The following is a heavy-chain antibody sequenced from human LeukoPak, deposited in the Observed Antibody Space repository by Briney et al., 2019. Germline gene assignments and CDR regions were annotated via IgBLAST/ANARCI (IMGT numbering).Heavy chain of an antibody. V-gene: IGHV3-30*02. CDR2: IRYDGSNK. CDR1: GVTFSSYG. D-gene: IGHD3-10*01. J-gene: IGHJ5*02. Sequence: GGSLRLSCAASGVTFSSYGMHWVRQAPGKGLEWVAFIRYDGSNKYYADSVKGRFTISRDNSKNTLYLQMNSLRAEDTAVYYCAKDWGGSHGNDPWGQGTLVTVSS. CDR3: AKDWGGSHGNDP.